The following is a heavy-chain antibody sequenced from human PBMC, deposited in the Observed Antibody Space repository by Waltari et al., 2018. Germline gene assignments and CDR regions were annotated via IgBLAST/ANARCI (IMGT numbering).Heavy chain of an antibody. CDR1: GGSFSGYY. D-gene: IGHD3-10*01. Sequence: QVQLQQWGAGLLKPSETLSLTCAVSGGSFSGYYWSWIRQPPGKGLEWIGEINHSGSTNYNPSLKSRVTISVDTSKNQFSLKLSSVTAADTAVYYCARGSLLWFGELAWFDPWGQGTLVTVSS. V-gene: IGHV4-34*01. J-gene: IGHJ5*02. CDR3: ARGSLLWFGELAWFDP. CDR2: INHSGST.